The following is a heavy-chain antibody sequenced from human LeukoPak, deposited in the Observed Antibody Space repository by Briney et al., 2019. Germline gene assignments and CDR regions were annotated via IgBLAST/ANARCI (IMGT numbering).Heavy chain of an antibody. Sequence: SVKVSCKASGGTSITYGITWIRQTPGQGLEWLGGLNPILGSSNYAQQFQGGLTITADESTPTVYMELSRLRSDDTAIYFCARDYTSNWFYPWGQGTLVTVSS. CDR3: ARDYTSNWFYP. CDR2: LNPILGSS. J-gene: IGHJ5*02. CDR1: GGTSITYG. V-gene: IGHV1-69*13. D-gene: IGHD4-11*01.